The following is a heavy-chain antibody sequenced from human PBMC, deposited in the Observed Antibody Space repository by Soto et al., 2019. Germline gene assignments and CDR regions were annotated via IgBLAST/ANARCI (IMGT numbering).Heavy chain of an antibody. V-gene: IGHV1-69*01. Sequence: QVQMVQSGAEVKKPGSSARVSCKVSGGTFSRHSISWVRQAPGQGLEWMGGIIPIFDATQYAQKFQGRLTITADASTTTFHMDLSGLRPEDTAIYYCARDLTSGRGSWGQGTLVTVS. CDR1: GGTFSRHS. CDR3: ARDLTSGRGS. J-gene: IGHJ4*02. D-gene: IGHD3-10*01. CDR2: IIPIFDAT.